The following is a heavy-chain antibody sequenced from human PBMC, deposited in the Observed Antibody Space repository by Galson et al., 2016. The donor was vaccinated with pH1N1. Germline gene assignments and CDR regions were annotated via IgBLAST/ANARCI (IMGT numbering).Heavy chain of an antibody. CDR2: TYYTGSTT. D-gene: IGHD3-10*01. V-gene: IGHV4-59*01. CDR1: GGSMRSYY. J-gene: IGHJ5*02. CDR3: ARGGVWFSAWFHP. Sequence: SETLSLTCSVSGGSMRSYYWSWIRQSPGKGLEWIGYTYYTGSTTNYNPSLKSRVTISVDTSKNQFSLKLSSVTAADTAVYYCARGGVWFSAWFHPWGQGSLVTVSS.